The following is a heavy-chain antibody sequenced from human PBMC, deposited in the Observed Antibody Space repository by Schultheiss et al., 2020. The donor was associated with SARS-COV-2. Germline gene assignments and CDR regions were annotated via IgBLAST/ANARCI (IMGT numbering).Heavy chain of an antibody. Sequence: SETLSLTCTVSGGSISSGGYYWSWIRQHPGKGLEWIGYIYYSVSTYYNPSLKSRVTISVDTSKNQFSLKLSSVTAADTAVYYCARELASSPRGGTNRLDYWGQGTLVTVSS. CDR3: ARELASSPRGGTNRLDY. CDR1: GGSISSGGYY. CDR2: IYYSVST. V-gene: IGHV4-31*03. J-gene: IGHJ4*02. D-gene: IGHD1-14*01.